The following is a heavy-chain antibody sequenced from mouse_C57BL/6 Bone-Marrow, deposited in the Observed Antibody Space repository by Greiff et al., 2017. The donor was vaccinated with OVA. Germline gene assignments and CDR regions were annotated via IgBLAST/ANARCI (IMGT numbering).Heavy chain of an antibody. D-gene: IGHD1-1*02. CDR3: ARIRGNWYFDV. CDR2: IYPGDGDT. J-gene: IGHJ1*03. V-gene: IGHV1-82*01. Sequence: VQLQQSGPELVKPGASVKISCKAPGYAFSSSWMNWVKQRPGKGLEWIGRIYPGDGDTNYNGKFKGKATLTADKSSSTAYMQLSSLTSEDSAVYFCARIRGNWYFDVWGTGTTVTVSS. CDR1: GYAFSSSW.